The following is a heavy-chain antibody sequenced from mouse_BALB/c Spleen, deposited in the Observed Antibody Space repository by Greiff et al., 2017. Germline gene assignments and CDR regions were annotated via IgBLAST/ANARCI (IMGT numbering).Heavy chain of an antibody. Sequence: EVQGVESGGGLVKPGGSLKLSCAASGFTFSSYAMSWVRQTPEKRLEWVATISSGGSYTYYPDSVKGRFTISRDNAKNTLYLQMSSLRSEDTAMYYCARQKYGKKGLLDYWGQGTSVTVSS. CDR1: GFTFSSYA. CDR2: ISSGGSYT. D-gene: IGHD2-10*02. J-gene: IGHJ4*01. CDR3: ARQKYGKKGLLDY. V-gene: IGHV5-9-3*01.